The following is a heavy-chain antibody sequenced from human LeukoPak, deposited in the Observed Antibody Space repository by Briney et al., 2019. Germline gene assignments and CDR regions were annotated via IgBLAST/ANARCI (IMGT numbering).Heavy chain of an antibody. V-gene: IGHV3-49*04. D-gene: IGHD7-27*01. Sequence: GGSLRLPCTASGFTFGDYAMSWVRQAPGKGLEWVGFIRSKAYGGTTEYAASVKDRFTISRDDSKSIAYLQMNSLKTEDTAVYYCTRVSSWGAFDYWGQGTLVTVSS. CDR2: IRSKAYGGTT. CDR1: GFTFGDYA. CDR3: TRVSSWGAFDY. J-gene: IGHJ4*02.